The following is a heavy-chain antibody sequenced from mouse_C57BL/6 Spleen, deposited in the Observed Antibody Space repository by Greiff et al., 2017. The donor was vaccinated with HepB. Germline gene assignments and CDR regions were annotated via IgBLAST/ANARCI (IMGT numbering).Heavy chain of an antibody. CDR2: INPYNGGT. CDR1: GYTFTDYY. CDR3: AFTTVVAHFDY. J-gene: IGHJ2*01. D-gene: IGHD1-1*01. V-gene: IGHV1-19*01. Sequence: EVQLQQSGPVLVKPGASVKMSCKASGYTFTDYYMNWVKQSHGKSLEWIGVINPYNGGTSYNQKFKGEATLTVDKSSSTAYMELNSLTSEDSAVYYCAFTTVVAHFDYWGQGTTLTVSS.